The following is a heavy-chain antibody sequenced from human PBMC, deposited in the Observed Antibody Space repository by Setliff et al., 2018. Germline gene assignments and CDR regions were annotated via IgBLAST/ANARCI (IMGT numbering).Heavy chain of an antibody. D-gene: IGHD6-19*01. J-gene: IGHJ4*02. Sequence: DSVKGRFTISRGNAKNSLYLQMNSLRAEDTAVYYCARYSSGWFFDYWGQGTPVTVSS. CDR3: ARYSSGWFFDY. V-gene: IGHV3-48*03.